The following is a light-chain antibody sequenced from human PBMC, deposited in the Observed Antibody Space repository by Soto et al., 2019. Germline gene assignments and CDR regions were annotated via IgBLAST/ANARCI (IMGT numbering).Light chain of an antibody. CDR2: DAS. CDR3: QQYYSYPWT. J-gene: IGKJ1*01. Sequence: DIKMNQSPSTLSASVGDRVTITCRASQSISGWLAWYQQKPGKPPKLLIYDASSLEGGVPSRFSGSGSGTEFTLTISSLQPDDFATYYCQQYYSYPWTFGQGTKVDIK. CDR1: QSISGW. V-gene: IGKV1-5*01.